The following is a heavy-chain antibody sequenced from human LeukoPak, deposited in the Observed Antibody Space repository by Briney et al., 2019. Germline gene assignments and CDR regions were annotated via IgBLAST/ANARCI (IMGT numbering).Heavy chain of an antibody. V-gene: IGHV3-23*01. CDR3: AKDRAYLRRGFDS. D-gene: IGHD3-10*02. CDR1: GFTFYNHA. CDR2: TINTGTAT. Sequence: PGGSLRLSCAASGFTFYNHAMAWVRQAPGKGLEWVSSTINTGTATYYADSVKGRFTISRDNSRNTLVLQMNSLRAEDTALYYCAKDRAYLRRGFDSWGQGTLVTVSS. J-gene: IGHJ4*02.